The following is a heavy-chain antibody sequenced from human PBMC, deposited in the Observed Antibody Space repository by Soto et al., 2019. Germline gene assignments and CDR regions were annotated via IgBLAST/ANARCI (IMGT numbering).Heavy chain of an antibody. J-gene: IGHJ5*02. CDR3: ARGLNYYGSGSYEVP. Sequence: QVQLVQSGAEVKKPGAAVKVSCKASGYTFTSYGISWVRQAPGQGLEWMGWISAYNGNTNYAQKLPGRVTMTTDTPTSTAYMELKSLSSDDTAVYYCARGLNYYGSGSYEVPWGQGTLVTVSS. CDR2: ISAYNGNT. V-gene: IGHV1-18*01. D-gene: IGHD3-10*01. CDR1: GYTFTSYG.